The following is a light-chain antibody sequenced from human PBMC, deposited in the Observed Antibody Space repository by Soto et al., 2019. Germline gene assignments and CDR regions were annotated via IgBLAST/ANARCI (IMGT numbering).Light chain of an antibody. CDR1: QSVSSSF. J-gene: IGKJ2*01. Sequence: EIVLTQSPGTLSLSPGERATLSCRASQSVSSSFLLWCQQKPGQAPRLLIYGASSRANGIPDRFSGSGSGTDFTLTISRLEPEDFAVYYCQQYGSSPFTFGQGTKLEIK. CDR3: QQYGSSPFT. CDR2: GAS. V-gene: IGKV3-20*01.